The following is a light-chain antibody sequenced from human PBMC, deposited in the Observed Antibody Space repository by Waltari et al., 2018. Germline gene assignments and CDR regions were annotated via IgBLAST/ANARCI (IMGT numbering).Light chain of an antibody. V-gene: IGKV2-28*01. CDR1: QSLLHSNGYNY. CDR2: LGS. CDR3: HQYDTSPWT. Sequence: DIVMTQSPLSLPVTPGEPASISCRSSQSLLHSNGYNYLDWYLQKPGQSPQLLIYLGSNRASGVPDRFSGSGSGTDFSLSISRLEPEDSAVYYCHQYDTSPWTFGQGTKVEIK. J-gene: IGKJ1*01.